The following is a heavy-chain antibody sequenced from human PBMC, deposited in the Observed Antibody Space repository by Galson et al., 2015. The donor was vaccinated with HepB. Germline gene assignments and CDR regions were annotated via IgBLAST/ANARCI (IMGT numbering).Heavy chain of an antibody. V-gene: IGHV3-23*01. CDR1: GFTFSSYA. D-gene: IGHD3-3*01. CDR2: ISGSGGST. J-gene: IGHJ6*02. Sequence: SLRLSCAASGFTFSSYAMSWVRQAPGKGLEWVSAISGSGGSTYYADSVKGRFTISRDNSKNTLYLQMNSLRAEDTAVYYCASSRDFWSGYYAGREYYYYCGMDVWGQGTPVTGS. CDR3: ASSRDFWSGYYAGREYYYYCGMDV.